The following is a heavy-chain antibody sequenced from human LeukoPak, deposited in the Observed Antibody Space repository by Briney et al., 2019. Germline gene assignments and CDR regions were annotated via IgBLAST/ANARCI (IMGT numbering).Heavy chain of an antibody. CDR1: GFSLSTSGMC. Sequence: SGPALVKPTQTLTLTCTFSGFSLSTSGMCVSWIRQPPGKALEWLARIDWDDDKYYSTSLKTRLTISKDTSKNQVVLTMTNMDPVDTATYCCTRMPAAIGLAFDYWGQGTLVTVAS. CDR2: IDWDDDK. D-gene: IGHD6-13*01. J-gene: IGHJ4*02. CDR3: TRMPAAIGLAFDY. V-gene: IGHV2-70*11.